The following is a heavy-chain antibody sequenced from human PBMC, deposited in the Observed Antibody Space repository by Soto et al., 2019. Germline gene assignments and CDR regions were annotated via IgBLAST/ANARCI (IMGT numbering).Heavy chain of an antibody. CDR2: ISAYNGNT. CDR3: ARGPAKVSDLAYFDD. CDR1: GYTFTSYG. J-gene: IGHJ4*01. Sequence: QVQLVQCGAEVKKPGASVKVSCKASGYTFTSYGISWVRQAPGQGLEWMGWISAYNGNTDYAQKFQGRVTMTTDTSTTTGYMELRSLRSADTAVYYCARGPAKVSDLAYFDDWGQGTLVTVSS. V-gene: IGHV1-18*01.